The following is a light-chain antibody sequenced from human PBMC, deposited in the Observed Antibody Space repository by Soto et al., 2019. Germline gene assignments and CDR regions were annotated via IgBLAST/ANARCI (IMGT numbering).Light chain of an antibody. V-gene: IGKV1-9*01. CDR2: HAS. CDR3: HQYNSYS. CDR1: QGISSD. Sequence: DIQLTQSPTFLSASVGDRVTITCRAGQGISSDLAWYQQKPGKAPKLLIYHASTLESGVPSRFSGSGSGTEFTLTIRSLQPDDFATYYCHQYNSYSFGQGTKVDIK. J-gene: IGKJ1*01.